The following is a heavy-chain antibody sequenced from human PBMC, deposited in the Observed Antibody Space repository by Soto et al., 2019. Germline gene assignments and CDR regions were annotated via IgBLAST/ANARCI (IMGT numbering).Heavy chain of an antibody. CDR2: IYHSGST. CDR1: GGSISSSNW. J-gene: IGHJ4*02. D-gene: IGHD1-26*01. V-gene: IGHV4-4*02. CDR3: ARDGSGSYSGATFDY. Sequence: QVQLQESGPGLVKPSGTLSLTCAVSGGSISSSNWWSWVRQPPGKGLEWIGEIYHSGSTNYNPSLKRRVNIAVDKPTNQFSLKLSSGTAADTAVYYCARDGSGSYSGATFDYWGQGNLVTVSS.